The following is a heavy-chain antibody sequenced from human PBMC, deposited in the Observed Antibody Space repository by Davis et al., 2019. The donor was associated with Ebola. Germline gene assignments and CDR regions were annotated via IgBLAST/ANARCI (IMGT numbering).Heavy chain of an antibody. J-gene: IGHJ6*02. Sequence: GESLKISCRVSGFTLGDYALNWVRQAPGKGLEWVGFIRSKAYGGKAAYAASVKGRFTISRDDSKSIAYLQMDSLKIEDTAVYYCSRDLKQRPPSYYDGMDVWGQGTSVTVSS. CDR1: GFTLGDYA. D-gene: IGHD6-6*01. CDR3: SRDLKQRPPSYYDGMDV. V-gene: IGHV3-49*04. CDR2: IRSKAYGGKA.